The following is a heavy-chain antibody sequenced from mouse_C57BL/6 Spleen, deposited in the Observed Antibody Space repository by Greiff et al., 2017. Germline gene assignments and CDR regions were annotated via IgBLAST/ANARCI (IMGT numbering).Heavy chain of an antibody. D-gene: IGHD1-1*01. CDR3: ARTVYYGSSSFAY. V-gene: IGHV1-18*01. Sequence: VQLQPSGPELVKPGASVKIPCKASGYTFTDYNMAWVKQSHGKSLEWIGDINPNNGGTIYNQKFKGKATLTVDKSSSTAYMELRSLTSEDTAVYYCARTVYYGSSSFAYWGQGTRVTVSA. J-gene: IGHJ3*01. CDR1: GYTFTDYN. CDR2: INPNNGGT.